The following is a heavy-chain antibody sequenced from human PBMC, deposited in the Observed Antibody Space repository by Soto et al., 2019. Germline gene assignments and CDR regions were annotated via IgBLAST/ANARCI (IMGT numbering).Heavy chain of an antibody. V-gene: IGHV4-34*01. D-gene: IGHD5-18*01. CDR1: GASLSGIY. J-gene: IGHJ6*02. CDR2: VSHRGST. Sequence: SEPLSLTCVLYGASLSGIYWTWVRQPPGEGLEWIGEVSHRGSTNYSPSLESRVTISLDMSNNQFSLNLNSVTAADTAVYYCARGPGYSYGYSVYYYYYGMDVWGQGTTVTVSS. CDR3: ARGPGYSYGYSVYYYYYGMDV.